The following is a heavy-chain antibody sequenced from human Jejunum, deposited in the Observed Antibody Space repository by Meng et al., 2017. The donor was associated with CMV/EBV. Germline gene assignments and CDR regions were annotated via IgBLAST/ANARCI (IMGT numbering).Heavy chain of an antibody. V-gene: IGHV7-4-1*02. Sequence: CKGSGYTFTTYPVNWVRQAPGQGLEWLGWVNTNTGNPTYGQDFKGRFVFSLDTSVSTAYLQISSLEPDDTAIYYCAREATWGSYPFDYWGQGTLVTVSS. CDR1: GYTFTTYP. CDR3: AREATWGSYPFDY. D-gene: IGHD3-16*01. CDR2: VNTNTGNP. J-gene: IGHJ4*02.